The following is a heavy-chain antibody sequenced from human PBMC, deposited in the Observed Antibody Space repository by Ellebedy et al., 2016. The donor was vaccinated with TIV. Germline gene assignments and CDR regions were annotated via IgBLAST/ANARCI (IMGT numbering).Heavy chain of an antibody. V-gene: IGHV3-30*09. J-gene: IGHJ4*02. CDR2: ISYDGSFT. CDR3: ARDLVGSHYNH. Sequence: GGSLRLXCVVSGFSFKTYLMHWVRQAPGKGLEWVAGISYDGSFTYYADSVRGRFAISRDNSKNILYLQINSLRTNDTAVYFCARDLVGSHYNHWGQGTLVIVSS. D-gene: IGHD1-26*01. CDR1: GFSFKTYL.